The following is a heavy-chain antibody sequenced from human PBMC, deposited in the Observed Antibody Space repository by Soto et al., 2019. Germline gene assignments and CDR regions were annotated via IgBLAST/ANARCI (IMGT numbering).Heavy chain of an antibody. D-gene: IGHD3-10*01. Sequence: GGSLRLSCTASGFTFGDYAMSWVRQAPGKGLEWVGFIRSKAYGGTTEYAASVKGRFTISRNDSKSIAYQQMNSLKTEDTAVDYCARVAWVTRAFDIWGQGTMVTVSS. J-gene: IGHJ3*02. CDR3: ARVAWVTRAFDI. CDR2: IRSKAYGGTT. V-gene: IGHV3-49*04. CDR1: GFTFGDYA.